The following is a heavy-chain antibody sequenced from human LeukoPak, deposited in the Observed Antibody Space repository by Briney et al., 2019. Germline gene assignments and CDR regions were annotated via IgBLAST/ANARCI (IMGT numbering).Heavy chain of an antibody. D-gene: IGHD3-22*01. CDR1: GGTFSNYA. CDR3: ARARHSFHDSSGYYYAFDY. Sequence: SVKVSCKASGGTFSNYAFSLVRQAPGQGLEWMGAIVPMIGRANYVQRFQGRVTIIADDSTSTVYMELSSLRSEDTAVYYCARARHSFHDSSGYYYAFDYWGQGILVTVSS. J-gene: IGHJ4*02. V-gene: IGHV1-69*13. CDR2: IVPMIGRA.